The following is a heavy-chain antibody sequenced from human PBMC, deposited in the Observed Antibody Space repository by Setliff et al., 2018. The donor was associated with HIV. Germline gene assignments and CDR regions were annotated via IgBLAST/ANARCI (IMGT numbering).Heavy chain of an antibody. CDR3: ARDIVVAATARTYCFDY. J-gene: IGHJ4*02. D-gene: IGHD2-15*01. Sequence: GGSLRLSCAASGFIFKTYWMHWVRQVPGKGLVWVSRINEQGGITDYADSVKGRFTISRDNAKNTLYSQMHSLRAEDTAIYYCARDIVVAATARTYCFDYWGQGTLVTVSS. V-gene: IGHV3-74*01. CDR1: GFIFKTYW. CDR2: INEQGGIT.